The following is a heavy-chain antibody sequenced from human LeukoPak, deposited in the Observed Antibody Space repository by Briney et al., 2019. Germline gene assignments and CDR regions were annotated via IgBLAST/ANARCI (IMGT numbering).Heavy chain of an antibody. Sequence: GGSLRLSCAASGFTFSSYGMHWVRQAPGKGLEWVAFIRYDGSNKYYADSVKGRFTISRDNSKNTLYLQMNSLRAEDTAVYYCAKEGLGVVVPAAILDYWGQGTLVTVSS. V-gene: IGHV3-30*02. J-gene: IGHJ4*02. D-gene: IGHD2-2*02. CDR1: GFTFSSYG. CDR2: IRYDGSNK. CDR3: AKEGLGVVVPAAILDY.